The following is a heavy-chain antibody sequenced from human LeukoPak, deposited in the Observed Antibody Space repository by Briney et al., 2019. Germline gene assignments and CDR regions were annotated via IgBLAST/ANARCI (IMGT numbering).Heavy chain of an antibody. J-gene: IGHJ4*02. V-gene: IGHV4-59*12. Sequence: SETLSLTCTASGGSISSYYWSWIRQAPGKGLEWVGSIYYSGNTNYTPSLKSRFTISVDTSKNQFFLQLSCLSAADTALYYCARDLAAAGRGGSRFDYWGQGTLVTVSS. CDR2: IYYSGNT. CDR3: ARDLAAAGRGGSRFDY. D-gene: IGHD6-13*01. CDR1: GGSISSYY.